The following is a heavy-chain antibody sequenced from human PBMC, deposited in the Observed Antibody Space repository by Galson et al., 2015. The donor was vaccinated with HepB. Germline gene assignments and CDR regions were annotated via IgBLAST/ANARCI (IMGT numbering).Heavy chain of an antibody. D-gene: IGHD3-10*01. V-gene: IGHV3-72*01. CDR1: GFTFSAHY. CDR2: TKSKANSYTT. Sequence: SLRLSCAVSGFTFSAHYMNWVRQAPGKGLEWVGRTKSKANSYTTEYAASVKGRFTISRDDSKNSLLLEMSSLKTEDTAVYFCTTEGSGSGPDLDYWGQGTLVTVSS. J-gene: IGHJ4*02. CDR3: TTEGSGSGPDLDY.